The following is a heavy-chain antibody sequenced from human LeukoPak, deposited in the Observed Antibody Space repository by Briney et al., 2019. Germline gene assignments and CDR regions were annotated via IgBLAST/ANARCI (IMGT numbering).Heavy chain of an antibody. J-gene: IGHJ4*02. V-gene: IGHV3-7*01. CDR2: IKQDGGEK. Sequence: PGGSLRLSCTASGFTISSNWMSWVRQAPGRGLEWVANIKQDGGEKYYVDSVKGQFTISRDNAKNSLYLQMNSLRAEDTAIYYCARGDFGVVTHFDYWGQGTLVTVSS. D-gene: IGHD3-3*01. CDR1: GFTISSNW. CDR3: ARGDFGVVTHFDY.